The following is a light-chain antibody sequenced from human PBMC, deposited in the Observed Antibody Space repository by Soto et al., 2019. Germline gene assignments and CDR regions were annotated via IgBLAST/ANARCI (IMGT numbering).Light chain of an antibody. Sequence: EIQMTQSPPTLSASVGDRVTITCRASQSISSWLAWYQQRPGKAPNLLIYDVSSLESGVPSRFSGSGSGTEFTLTISSLQPHDFATYYCQQYTNYPWTFGQGTKVDI. V-gene: IGKV1-5*01. CDR3: QQYTNYPWT. J-gene: IGKJ1*01. CDR2: DVS. CDR1: QSISSW.